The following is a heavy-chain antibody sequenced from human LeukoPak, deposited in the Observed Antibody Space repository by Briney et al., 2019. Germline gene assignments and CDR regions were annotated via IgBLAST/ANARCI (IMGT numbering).Heavy chain of an antibody. J-gene: IGHJ4*02. V-gene: IGHV3-33*06. CDR2: VWHDGSNR. CDR3: AKFEGHPWGTYRLDY. Sequence: PGGSLRLSCTAPGFTFSSYAIHWIRQAPGKGLEWVALVWHDGSNRYYTDSVKGRFTISRDNSKNTVYLQMNSLRVEDTAVYYCAKFEGHPWGTYRLDYWGLGTLVTVS. D-gene: IGHD3-16*02. CDR1: GFTFSSYA.